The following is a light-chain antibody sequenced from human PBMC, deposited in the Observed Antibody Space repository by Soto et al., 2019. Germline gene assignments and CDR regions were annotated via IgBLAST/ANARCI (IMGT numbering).Light chain of an antibody. CDR1: QGISSY. V-gene: IGKV1-9*01. Sequence: IQLTQSPSSLSASVGDRVTITCRASQGISSYLAWYQQKPGKAPKLLIYAASTLQSGVPSRLSGSASGTDFTLTIRSVQPDDFATYFCQQYNTYSRTFGQETKVGIK. J-gene: IGKJ1*01. CDR3: QQYNTYSRT. CDR2: AAS.